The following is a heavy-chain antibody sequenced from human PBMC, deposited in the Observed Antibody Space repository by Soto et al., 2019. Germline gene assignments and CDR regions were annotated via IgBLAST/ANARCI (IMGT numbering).Heavy chain of an antibody. CDR1: GGSFKSGSYS. CDR3: AKDLAYFDS. J-gene: IGHJ4*02. Sequence: SETLSLTCTVSGGSFKSGSYSWSWIRQPPGKGLEWIGYVYHTGRTSYNPSLKSRVSISMDTSKNQFSLNLDSVIAADTAAYFCAKDLAYFDSWGQGTLVTVSS. V-gene: IGHV4-61*01. CDR2: VYHTGRT.